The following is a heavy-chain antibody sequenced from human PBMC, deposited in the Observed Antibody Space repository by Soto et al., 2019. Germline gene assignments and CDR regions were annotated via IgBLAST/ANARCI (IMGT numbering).Heavy chain of an antibody. D-gene: IGHD3-16*01. CDR3: AKGASWLDY. CDR1: GFDFYTHG. CDR2: ILGSGGKA. V-gene: IGHV3-23*01. Sequence: EVELSDFGGGLVQPGGSLRLTCTXSGFDFYTHGMTWVRQAPGRGLEWVSSILGSGGKAYYADSVEGRFTISRDNSKNTVFLQLNSLRAEDTAVYFCAKGASWLDYWGQGTPVIASS. J-gene: IGHJ4*02.